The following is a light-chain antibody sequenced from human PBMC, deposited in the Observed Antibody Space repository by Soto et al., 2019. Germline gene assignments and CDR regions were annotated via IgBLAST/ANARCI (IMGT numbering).Light chain of an antibody. J-gene: IGKJ1*01. Sequence: IVMTQSPDSLAVSLGERATLNCKSSQSVLYRSNNKNYLGWYQQKPGQPPKLLMSWASTRELGVPDRISGSGSGTEFTLTISSLQPDDFATYYCQQYNSYWTFGQGTKVDIK. CDR1: QSVLYRSNNKNY. CDR3: QQYNSYWT. CDR2: WAS. V-gene: IGKV4-1*01.